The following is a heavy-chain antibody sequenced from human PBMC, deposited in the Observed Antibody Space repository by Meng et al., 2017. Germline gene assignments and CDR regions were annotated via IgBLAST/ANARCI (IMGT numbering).Heavy chain of an antibody. D-gene: IGHD5-12*01. Sequence: GGSLRLSCAASGFTFSSYSMNWVRQAPGKGLEWVSSISSSSSYIYYADSVKGRFTISRDNAKNSLYLQMNSLRAEDTAVYYCARFSDIVATIRYFLPSGYYYGMDVWGQGTTVTVS. CDR2: ISSSSSYI. V-gene: IGHV3-21*01. J-gene: IGHJ6*02. CDR1: GFTFSSYS. CDR3: ARFSDIVATIRYFLPSGYYYGMDV.